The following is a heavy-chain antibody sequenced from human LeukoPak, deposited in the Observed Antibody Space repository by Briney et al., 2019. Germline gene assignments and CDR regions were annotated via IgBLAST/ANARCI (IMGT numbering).Heavy chain of an antibody. V-gene: IGHV3-48*01. D-gene: IGHD1-26*01. Sequence: GGSLRLSCAAAGFTFSSYWMSWVREAPGKGLEWVSYISSSSSTIYYADSVKGRFTISRNNAKNSLYLQMNSLRAEDTAVYYCARSLIVGATVFDYWGQGTLVTVSS. J-gene: IGHJ4*02. CDR2: ISSSSSTI. CDR1: GFTFSSYW. CDR3: ARSLIVGATVFDY.